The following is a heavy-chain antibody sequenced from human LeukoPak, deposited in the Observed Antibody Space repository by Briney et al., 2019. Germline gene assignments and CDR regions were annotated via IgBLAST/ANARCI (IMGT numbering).Heavy chain of an antibody. Sequence: SETLSLTCAVYGGSFSGYYWSWIRQPPGKGLEWIGYIYYSGYTNYSPSLKSRVTISVATSKNQFSLKLTSVTDADTAVYYCAILDPIRPDYWGKGTTVIVSS. CDR3: AILDPIRPDY. CDR1: GGSFSGYY. J-gene: IGHJ6*04. V-gene: IGHV4-59*08. CDR2: IYYSGYT. D-gene: IGHD2-21*01.